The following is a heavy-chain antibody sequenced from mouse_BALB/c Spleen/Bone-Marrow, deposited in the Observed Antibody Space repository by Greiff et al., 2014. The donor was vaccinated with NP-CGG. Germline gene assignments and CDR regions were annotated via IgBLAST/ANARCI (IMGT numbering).Heavy chain of an antibody. D-gene: IGHD1-1*01. CDR2: ISSGSSST. J-gene: IGHJ1*01. CDR1: GFTFSSFG. CDR3: ARGYYYGSSHYWYFDV. Sequence: DVQLVESGGGLVQPGGSRKHSCVASGFTFSSFGMHWVRQAPEKGLEWVAYISSGSSSTYYADTLKGRFTISRDNPKNTLFLQMTSLRSEDTAMYYCARGYYYGSSHYWYFDVWGAGTTVTVSS. V-gene: IGHV5-17*02.